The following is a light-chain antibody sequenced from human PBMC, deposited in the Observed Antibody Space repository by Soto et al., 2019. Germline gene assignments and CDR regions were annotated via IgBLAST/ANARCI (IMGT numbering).Light chain of an antibody. CDR3: CSYAGSSVYV. CDR1: SSDIGSYNL. Sequence: QSALTQPASVSGSPGQSLTISCTGTSSDIGSYNLVSWYQQHSGKAPNLIIYEGSERPAGVSIRFAGSKSGNTASLTISGLQAEDEADYSCCSYAGSSVYVFGTGTKVTVL. J-gene: IGLJ1*01. V-gene: IGLV2-23*01. CDR2: EGS.